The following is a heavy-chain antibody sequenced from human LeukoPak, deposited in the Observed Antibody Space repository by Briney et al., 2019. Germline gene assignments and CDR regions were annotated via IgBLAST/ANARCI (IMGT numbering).Heavy chain of an antibody. V-gene: IGHV4-38-2*02. CDR2: IYHSGST. J-gene: IGHJ5*02. CDR1: GYSISSGYY. Sequence: PSETLSLTCAVSGYSISSGYYWGWIRQPPGKGLEWIGSIYHSGSTYYNPSLKSRVTISVDTSKNQFSLKLSSVTAADTAVYYCARDLRFLEWSLSSFDLWGQGTLVTVSS. D-gene: IGHD3-3*01. CDR3: ARDLRFLEWSLSSFDL.